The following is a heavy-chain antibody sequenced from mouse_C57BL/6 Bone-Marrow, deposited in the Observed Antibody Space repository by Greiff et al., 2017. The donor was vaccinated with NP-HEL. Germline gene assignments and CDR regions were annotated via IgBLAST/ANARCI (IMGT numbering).Heavy chain of an antibody. V-gene: IGHV5-2*01. CDR2: INSDGGST. J-gene: IGHJ3*01. D-gene: IGHD2-4*01. Sequence: QGVESGGGLVQPGESLKLSCESNEYEFPSHDMSWVRKTLEKRLELVAAINSDGGSTYNPDTMERRFIISRDNTKKTLYLQMSSLRSENTALYYCARRGDYDPFAYWGQGTLVTVSA. CDR3: ARRGDYDPFAY. CDR1: EYEFPSHD.